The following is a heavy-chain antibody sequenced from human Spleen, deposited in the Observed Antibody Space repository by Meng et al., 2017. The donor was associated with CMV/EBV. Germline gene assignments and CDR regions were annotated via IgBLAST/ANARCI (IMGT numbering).Heavy chain of an antibody. CDR1: GGTFSSYS. J-gene: IGHJ6*02. V-gene: IGHV1-69*02. CDR3: AGGYSSSYYYYGMDV. CDR2: IIPMIGIT. Sequence: SVKVSCKASGGTFSSYSIFWVRQAPGQGLEWMGRIIPMIGITDYAQKFQGRVTITADTSTSTAYMELSSLRSEDTAVYYCAGGYSSSYYYYGMDVWGQGTTVTVSS. D-gene: IGHD6-13*01.